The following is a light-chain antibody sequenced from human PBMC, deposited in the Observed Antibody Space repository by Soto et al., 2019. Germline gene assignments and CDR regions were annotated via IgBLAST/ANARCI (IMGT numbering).Light chain of an antibody. V-gene: IGLV6-57*03. Sequence: NFMLTQPHSVSESPGKTVTISCTRSSGSIVSNSVQWYQQRPGSAPTTVIFEDNQRPSGVPDRFSGSIDSSSNSASLTISGLKTEDEADYYCQSFDSSNPWVFGGGTQLTV. J-gene: IGLJ3*02. CDR2: EDN. CDR1: SGSIVSNS. CDR3: QSFDSSNPWV.